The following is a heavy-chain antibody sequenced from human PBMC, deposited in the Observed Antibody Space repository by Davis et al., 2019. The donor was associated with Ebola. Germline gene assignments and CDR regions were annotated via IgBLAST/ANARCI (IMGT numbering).Heavy chain of an antibody. CDR1: GGSVTSHY. D-gene: IGHD6-25*01. CDR2: IYYSGST. Sequence: GSLRLSCTVSGGSVTSHYWSWIRQPPGKGLEWIGYIYYSGSTNYNPSLKSRVTISVDTSKNQFSLKLSSVTAADTAVYYCARVRSGYYGMDVWGKGTTVTVSS. V-gene: IGHV4-59*02. CDR3: ARVRSGYYGMDV. J-gene: IGHJ6*04.